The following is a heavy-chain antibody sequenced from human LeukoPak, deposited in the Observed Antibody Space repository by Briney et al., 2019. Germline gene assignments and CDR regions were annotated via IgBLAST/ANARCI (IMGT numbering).Heavy chain of an antibody. D-gene: IGHD6-13*01. CDR1: GGTFSSYA. V-gene: IGHV1-69*13. CDR3: ARDRGSSWHLDY. J-gene: IGHJ4*02. CDR2: IIPIFGTA. Sequence: ASVKVSCKASGGTFSSYAISWVRQAPGQGLEWMGRIIPIFGTANYAQKFQGRVTITADESTSTAYMELSSLRSEDTAVYYCARDRGSSWHLDYWGQGTLVIVSS.